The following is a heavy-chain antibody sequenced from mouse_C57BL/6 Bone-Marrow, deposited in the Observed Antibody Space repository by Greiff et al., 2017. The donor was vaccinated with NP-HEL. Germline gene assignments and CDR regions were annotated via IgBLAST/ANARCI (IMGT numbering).Heavy chain of an antibody. J-gene: IGHJ4*01. D-gene: IGHD1-1*01. CDR1: GFTFSDYY. Sequence: EVKLMESGGGLVQPGGSLKLSCAASGFTFSDYYMYWVRQTPEKRLEWVAYISNGGGSTYYPDTVKGRFTISRDNAKNTLYLQMSRLKSEDTAMYYCARGTVVAPTTHYYAMDYWGQGTSVTVSS. CDR3: ARGTVVAPTTHYYAMDY. CDR2: ISNGGGST. V-gene: IGHV5-12*01.